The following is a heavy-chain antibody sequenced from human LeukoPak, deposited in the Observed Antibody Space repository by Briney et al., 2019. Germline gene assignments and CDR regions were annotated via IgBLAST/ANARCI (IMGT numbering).Heavy chain of an antibody. CDR2: ISYDGSNK. J-gene: IGHJ6*03. Sequence: PGGSLRLSCAASGFTFSSYAMHWVRQAPGKGLEWVAVISYDGSNKYYADSVKGRFTISRDNSKNSLYLQMNSLRAEDTAVYYCAKGGVAVRGVILRRYYYYYMDVWGKGTTVTISS. V-gene: IGHV3-30*04. CDR1: GFTFSSYA. CDR3: AKGGVAVRGVILRRYYYYYMDV. D-gene: IGHD3-10*01.